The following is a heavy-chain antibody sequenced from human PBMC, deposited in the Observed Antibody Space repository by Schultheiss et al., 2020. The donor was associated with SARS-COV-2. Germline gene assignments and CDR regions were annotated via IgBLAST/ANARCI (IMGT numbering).Heavy chain of an antibody. J-gene: IGHJ5*02. Sequence: SETLSLTCAVSGYSISSGYYWGWIRQPPGKGLEWIGSIYHSGSTKYNSSLKSRVTISVDTSKNQFSLKLSSVTAADTAVYYCARGPRSSSFNWFDPWGQGTLVTVSS. CDR3: ARGPRSSSFNWFDP. V-gene: IGHV4-38-2*01. CDR2: IYHSGST. CDR1: GYSISSGYY. D-gene: IGHD6-13*01.